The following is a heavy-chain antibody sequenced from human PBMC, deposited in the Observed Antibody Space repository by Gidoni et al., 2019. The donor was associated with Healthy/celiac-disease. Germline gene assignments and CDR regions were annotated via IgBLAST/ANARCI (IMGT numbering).Heavy chain of an antibody. V-gene: IGHV3-30*18. D-gene: IGHD3-22*01. CDR2: ISYDGSNK. CDR1: GFTFSSYG. J-gene: IGHJ4*02. CDR3: AKQDYDSSGYYYVALDY. Sequence: GFTFSSYGMRWVRQAPGKGLEWVAVISYDGSNKYYADSVKGRFTISRDNSKNTLYLQMNSLRAEDTAVYYCAKQDYDSSGYYYVALDYWGRGTLVTVSS.